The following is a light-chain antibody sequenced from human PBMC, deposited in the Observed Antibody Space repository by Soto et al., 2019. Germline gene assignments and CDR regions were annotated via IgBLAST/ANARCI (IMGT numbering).Light chain of an antibody. CDR3: QQYGSSRT. CDR1: QSVYSNY. CDR2: DAS. V-gene: IGKV3D-20*01. Sequence: EIVLTQSPATLSLSPGARATLSCGASQSVYSNYLAWYQQKPGLAPRLLIYDASSRATGIPDRFSGSGPGTDFTLTISRLEPEDFAVYYCQQYGSSRTFGQGTKVEIK. J-gene: IGKJ1*01.